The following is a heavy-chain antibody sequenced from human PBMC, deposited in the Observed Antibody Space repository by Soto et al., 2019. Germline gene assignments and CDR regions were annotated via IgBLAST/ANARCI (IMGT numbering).Heavy chain of an antibody. D-gene: IGHD3-16*01. CDR1: GFTFSSYD. V-gene: IGHV3-13*01. CDR3: ARAFSVGEPWTIYGMDV. Sequence: PGGSLRLSCAASGFTFSSYDMHWVRQATGKGLEWVSAIGTAGDTYYPGSVKGRFTISRENAKNSLYLQMNSLRAGDTAVYYCARAFSVGEPWTIYGMDVWGQGTTVTVSS. J-gene: IGHJ6*02. CDR2: IGTAGDT.